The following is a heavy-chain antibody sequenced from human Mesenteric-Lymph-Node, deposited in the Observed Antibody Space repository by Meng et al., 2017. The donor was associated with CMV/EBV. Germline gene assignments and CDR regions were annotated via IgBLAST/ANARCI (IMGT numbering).Heavy chain of an antibody. CDR1: GFTSSSYS. CDR2: ISSSSSYI. V-gene: IGHV3-21*01. J-gene: IGHJ4*02. Sequence: GGSLRLSCAASGFTSSSYSMNWVRQAPGKGLEWVSSISSSSSYIYYADSVKGRFTISRDNAKNSLYLQMNSLRAEDTAVYYCARDKGRVGATDFDYWGQGTLVTVSS. D-gene: IGHD1-26*01. CDR3: ARDKGRVGATDFDY.